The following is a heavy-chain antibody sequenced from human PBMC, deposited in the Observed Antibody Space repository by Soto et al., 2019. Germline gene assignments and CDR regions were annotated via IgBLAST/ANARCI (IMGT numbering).Heavy chain of an antibody. D-gene: IGHD2-21*01. CDR1: GFTFGDYG. J-gene: IGHJ4*02. V-gene: IGHV3-20*04. Sequence: GGSLRLSCAASGFTFGDYGMSWVGQAPGKGLEWVSGINWNGCSTGYADSVKVRFTISRDKAKNSLYLQMNSMRAEDTALYYCARGSGQSISNLDYWVQGTLVNVAS. CDR3: ARGSGQSISNLDY. CDR2: INWNGCST.